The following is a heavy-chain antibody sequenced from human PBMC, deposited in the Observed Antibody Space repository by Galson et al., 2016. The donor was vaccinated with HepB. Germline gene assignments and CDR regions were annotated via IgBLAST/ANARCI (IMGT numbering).Heavy chain of an antibody. J-gene: IGHJ6*02. CDR3: SYTPLSFGDFNYGMDV. CDR2: ISFYNGNT. Sequence: QSGAEVKKPGASVKVSCKASGYTFATYCISWLRQAPGQGLEWLGWISFYNGNTTYAQKLQGRVTMTTDTSSSTAYMDLRSLRSDDPAVYYCSYTPLSFGDFNYGMDVWGQGTTVTVSS. D-gene: IGHD3-10*01. V-gene: IGHV1-18*01. CDR1: GYTFATYC.